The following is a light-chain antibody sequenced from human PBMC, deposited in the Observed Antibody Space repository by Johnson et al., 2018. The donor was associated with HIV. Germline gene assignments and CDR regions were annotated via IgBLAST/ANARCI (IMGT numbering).Light chain of an antibody. J-gene: IGLJ1*01. V-gene: IGLV1-51*01. CDR1: SSNIGNNY. CDR3: GTWASSLSAGGV. Sequence: QSVLTQPPSVSAAPGQKVTISCSGSSSNIGNNYVSWYQQLPGTAHKLLIYDNNKRPSGIPDRFSGSKSGTSATLGITGLQTGDEADYYCGTWASSLSAGGVFGTGTKVTVL. CDR2: DNN.